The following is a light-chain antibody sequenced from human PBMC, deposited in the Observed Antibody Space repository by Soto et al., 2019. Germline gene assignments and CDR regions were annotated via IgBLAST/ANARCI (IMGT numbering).Light chain of an antibody. CDR3: QQYKNWPPIT. J-gene: IGKJ5*01. CDR1: QSVSSN. Sequence: EIGMTQSPRTLSVSPGEGATLSCRASQSVSSNVAWYQQKPGQAPRLLIYGASTRATGIPARFSGSGSGTEFTLTISSLQSEDFGVYYCQQYKNWPPITFGQGTRLEIK. V-gene: IGKV3D-15*01. CDR2: GAS.